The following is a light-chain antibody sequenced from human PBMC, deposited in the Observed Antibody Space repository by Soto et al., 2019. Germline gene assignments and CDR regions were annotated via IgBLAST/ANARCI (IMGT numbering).Light chain of an antibody. CDR1: QSISIW. CDR2: KAS. CDR3: QQYNSYRT. J-gene: IGKJ1*01. V-gene: IGKV1-5*03. Sequence: DIQMTQSPSTLSASVGDRVTITCRASQSISIWLAWYQQKPGKPPKLLIYKASNLQSGLPSRFSGSGSGTEFTLTISSLQPDDFATYYCQQYNSYRTFGQATKVEIK.